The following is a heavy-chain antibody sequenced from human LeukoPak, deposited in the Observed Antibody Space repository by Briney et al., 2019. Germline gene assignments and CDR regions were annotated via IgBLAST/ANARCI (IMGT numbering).Heavy chain of an antibody. CDR1: GYTFTDHG. D-gene: IGHD6-6*01. J-gene: IGHJ4*02. CDR3: ARDLAAARLDF. CDR2: IWFDGSQE. V-gene: IGHV3-33*01. Sequence: PGTSLRLSCAASGYTFTDHGMQWVRQAPGKGLEWVADIWFDGSQEYYADTVKGRFTISRDISKSILYLQMNSLRAEDTGVYYCARDLAAARLDFRGQGTLVTVSS.